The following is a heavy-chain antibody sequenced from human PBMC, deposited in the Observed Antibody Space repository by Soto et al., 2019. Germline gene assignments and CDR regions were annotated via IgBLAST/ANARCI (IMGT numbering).Heavy chain of an antibody. V-gene: IGHV3-23*01. CDR2: INDSGEST. CDR1: GFSFSSHA. J-gene: IGHJ6*02. CDR3: ARDPAFPYYHYAMDV. Sequence: GGSLRLSCAASGFSFSSHAMSWVRQAPGKGLEWVSGINDSGESTYYADSVKGRFTISRDNSTNTLYLQMNSLRAEDTAAYYCARDPAFPYYHYAMDVWGQGTTVTVSS.